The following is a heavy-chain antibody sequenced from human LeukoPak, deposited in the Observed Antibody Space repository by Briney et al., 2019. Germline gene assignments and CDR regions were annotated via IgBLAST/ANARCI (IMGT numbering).Heavy chain of an antibody. D-gene: IGHD3-22*01. Sequence: GGSLRLSCAASGFSFSAYAMTWVRQAPGKGLDGASPISSRDDRTYYADSAKGRFTISRDNSKNTLYLQMNSLRAEDTALYYCAKVAYDSYGHYYHDYFDFWGQGTLVTVSS. CDR2: ISSRDDRT. J-gene: IGHJ4*02. CDR1: GFSFSAYA. CDR3: AKVAYDSYGHYYHDYFDF. V-gene: IGHV3-23*01.